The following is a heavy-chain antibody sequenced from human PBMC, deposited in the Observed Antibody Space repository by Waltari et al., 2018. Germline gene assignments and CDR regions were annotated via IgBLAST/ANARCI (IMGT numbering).Heavy chain of an antibody. CDR3: AAYLPDWGRGRDY. V-gene: IGHV4-38-2*01. CDR1: GHSISSTYY. Sequence: QVQLQESGPGLVKPSEPLSLTSAASGHSISSTYYWGWIRQSPGTGLEWIANIYHSGSTYYNPSLKSRVTISLDTSKNRFSLNLRSVTAADTAVYYCAAYLPDWGRGRDYWGQGTLVTVSS. J-gene: IGHJ4*02. CDR2: IYHSGST. D-gene: IGHD7-27*01.